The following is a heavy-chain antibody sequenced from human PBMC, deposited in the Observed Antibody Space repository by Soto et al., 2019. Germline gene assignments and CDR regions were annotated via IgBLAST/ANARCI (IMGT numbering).Heavy chain of an antibody. CDR3: ARGYVTVTNNWFDP. CDR2: MNPNSGNT. D-gene: IGHD4-17*01. V-gene: IGHV1-8*01. J-gene: IGHJ5*02. Sequence: GASVKVSCKASGYTFTSYDINWVRQATGQGLEWMGWMNPNSGNTGYAQKFQGRVTMTRNTSISTAYMELSSLRSEDTAVYYCARGYVTVTNNWFDPWGQGTLVTVSS. CDR1: GYTFTSYD.